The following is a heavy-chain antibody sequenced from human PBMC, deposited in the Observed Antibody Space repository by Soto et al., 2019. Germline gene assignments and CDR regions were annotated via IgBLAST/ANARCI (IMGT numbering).Heavy chain of an antibody. CDR3: ARGTVAGNYLWPLGWFDP. CDR1: GGSISSGGYY. CDR2: IYYSGST. Sequence: QVQLQESGPGLVKPSQTLSLTCTVSGGSISSGGYYWSWIRQHPGKGLEWIGYIYYSGSTYYNPSLKSRVTISVDTSKNQFSLKLSSVTAADTAVYYCARGTVAGNYLWPLGWFDPWGQGTLVTVSS. D-gene: IGHD7-27*01. J-gene: IGHJ5*02. V-gene: IGHV4-31*03.